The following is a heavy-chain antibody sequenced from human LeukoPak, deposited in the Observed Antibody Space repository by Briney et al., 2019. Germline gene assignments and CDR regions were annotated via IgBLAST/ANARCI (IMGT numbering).Heavy chain of an antibody. J-gene: IGHJ3*02. Sequence: SETLSLTCTVSGGSISSYYWSWIRQPPGEGVEWIWYIYYSGSTNYNPSLKSRVTLSVDTSKNQFSLKLSSVTAADTAVYYCARESGYSLGAFDIWGQGTMVTASS. CDR1: GGSISSYY. V-gene: IGHV4-59*01. CDR3: ARESGYSLGAFDI. D-gene: IGHD5-18*01. CDR2: IYYSGST.